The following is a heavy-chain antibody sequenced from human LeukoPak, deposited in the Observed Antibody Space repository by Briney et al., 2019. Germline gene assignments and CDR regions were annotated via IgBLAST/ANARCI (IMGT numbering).Heavy chain of an antibody. CDR2: LSGSGGST. V-gene: IGHV3-23*01. CDR3: AKDSRGSSVRVFDC. Sequence: GGSLRLSCAASGFTVSSNYMSWVRQVPGRGLEWVSSLSGSGGSTYYADSVKGRFTISRDNFKNTLYLQMNNLRPEDTAVYYCAKDSRGSSVRVFDCWGQGTLVTVSS. J-gene: IGHJ4*02. CDR1: GFTVSSNY.